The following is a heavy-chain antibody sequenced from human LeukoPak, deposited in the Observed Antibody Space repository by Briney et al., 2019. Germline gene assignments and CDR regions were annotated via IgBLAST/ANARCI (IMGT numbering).Heavy chain of an antibody. CDR2: IKSKTDGGTT. J-gene: IGHJ4*02. Sequence: PGGSLRLSCAASGFTFSNAWMSWVRQAPGKGLEWVGRIKSKTDGGTTDYAAPVKGRLTISRDDSKNTLYLQMNSLKTEDTAVYYCTTDVDPLGYYYGSGSYEVGYWGQGTLVTVSS. V-gene: IGHV3-15*01. CDR3: TTDVDPLGYYYGSGSYEVGY. CDR1: GFTFSNAW. D-gene: IGHD3-10*01.